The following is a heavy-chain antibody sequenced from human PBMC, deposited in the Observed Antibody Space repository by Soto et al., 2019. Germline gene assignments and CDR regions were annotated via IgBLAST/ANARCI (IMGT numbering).Heavy chain of an antibody. J-gene: IGHJ4*01. CDR1: GYTFTDYH. CDR3: TASSWTGAGLDF. Sequence: RASVKVSCKASGYTFTDYHVHWVRQAPGQGLGWMARINPNTGDTNSAQNFQGRVTMTRDTSISTAYMELSSLTSDDTAVYYCTASSWTGAGLDFWGQGTPVTVSS. V-gene: IGHV1-2*06. CDR2: INPNTGDT. D-gene: IGHD6-13*01.